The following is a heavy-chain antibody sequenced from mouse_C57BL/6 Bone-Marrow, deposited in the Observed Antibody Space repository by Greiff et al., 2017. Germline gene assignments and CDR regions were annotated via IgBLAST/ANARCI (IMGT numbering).Heavy chain of an antibody. Sequence: QVQLQQSGAELAKPGASVKLSCKASGYTFTSYWMHWVKPRPGQGLEWIGYINPSSGYTKYNQKFKGKATLTVDKSSSTAYMQLSSLTYEDSAVYYCARSPLPIGDYWGQGTTLTVSS. CDR3: ARSPLPIGDY. J-gene: IGHJ2*01. CDR1: GYTFTSYW. V-gene: IGHV1-7*01. CDR2: INPSSGYT. D-gene: IGHD5-5*01.